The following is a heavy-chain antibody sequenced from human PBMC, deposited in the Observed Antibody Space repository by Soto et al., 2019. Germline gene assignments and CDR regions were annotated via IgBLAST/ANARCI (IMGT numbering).Heavy chain of an antibody. CDR1: EVRFSFYW. CDR3: AKSPMVRRVHYGMDG. D-gene: IGHD2-8*01. J-gene: IGHJ6*02. CDR2: INEDGSET. Sequence: VQMVESGGNLVQPGGSLRVSCAASEVRFSFYWMSWVRQAPGKGLEWVADINEDGSETYYADAVKGRFTITRDDATNSAYLQINSLRAGVRAVSFCAKSPMVRRVHYGMDGWGQGTTVTVSS. V-gene: IGHV3-7*02.